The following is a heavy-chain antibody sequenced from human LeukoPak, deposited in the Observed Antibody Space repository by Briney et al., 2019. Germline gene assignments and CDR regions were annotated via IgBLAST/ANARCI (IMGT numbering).Heavy chain of an antibody. CDR2: ISGSGGST. J-gene: IGHJ5*02. CDR3: AKDVGYCSGGSCYRDWFDP. D-gene: IGHD2-15*01. CDR1: GFTFSSYA. V-gene: IGHV3-23*01. Sequence: GGSLRLSCAASGFTFSSYAMSWVRQAPGKGLEWVSAISGSGGSTYYADSVKGRFTISRDNSKNTLYLQMNSLRAEDTAVYYCAKDVGYCSGGSCYRDWFDPWGQGTLVTVSS.